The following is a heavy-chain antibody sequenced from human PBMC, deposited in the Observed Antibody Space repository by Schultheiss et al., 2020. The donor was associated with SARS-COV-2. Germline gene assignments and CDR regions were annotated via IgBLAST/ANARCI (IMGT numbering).Heavy chain of an antibody. J-gene: IGHJ6*02. CDR2: ISSSSSYI. V-gene: IGHV3-21*01. CDR1: GFTFSSYS. CDR3: ARIGSYYYYGMDV. D-gene: IGHD1-26*01. Sequence: GESLKISCAASGFTFSSYSMNWVRQAPGKGLEWVSSISSSSSYIYYADSVKGRFTISRDNAKNSLYLQMNSLRAEDTAVYYCARIGSYYYYGMDVWGQGTTVTVSS.